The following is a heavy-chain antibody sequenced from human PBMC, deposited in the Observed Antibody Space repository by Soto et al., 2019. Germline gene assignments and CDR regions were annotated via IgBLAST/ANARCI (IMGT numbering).Heavy chain of an antibody. CDR2: ISGGGGNT. D-gene: IGHD3-3*01. J-gene: IGHJ4*02. CDR3: ARGGRFLEWLPPLDY. V-gene: IGHV3-23*01. Sequence: EVQLLESGGGLVQPGGSLRLSCAASGLTLSSCAMRWVRQAPGKGLEWVSTISGGGGNTYYADSVKGRFTISRDNSKNTLYLQMNSLRAEDTAVYYCARGGRFLEWLPPLDYWGQGTLVTVSS. CDR1: GLTLSSCA.